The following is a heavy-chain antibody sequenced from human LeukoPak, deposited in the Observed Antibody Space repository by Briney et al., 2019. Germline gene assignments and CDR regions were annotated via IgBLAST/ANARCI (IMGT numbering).Heavy chain of an antibody. D-gene: IGHD4-11*01. CDR2: MNPNSGNT. V-gene: IGHV1-8*03. Sequence: ASVKVSCKASGYTFTSYDINWVRQATGQGLEWMGWMNPNSGNTGYAQKFQGRVTITRNTSISTAYMELRSLRSDDTAVYYCAGNYHSIYYYYYGMDVWGQGTTVTVSS. J-gene: IGHJ6*02. CDR3: AGNYHSIYYYYYGMDV. CDR1: GYTFTSYD.